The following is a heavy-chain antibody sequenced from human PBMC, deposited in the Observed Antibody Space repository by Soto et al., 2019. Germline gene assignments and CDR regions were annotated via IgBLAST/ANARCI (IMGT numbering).Heavy chain of an antibody. Sequence: GGSLRLSCAASGFTFSSYGMHWVRQAPGKGLEWVAVIWYDGSNKYYADSVKGRFTISRDNSKNTLYLQMNSLRAEDTAVYYCARDIIRFLEWSPHYYYGMDVWGQGTTVTVSS. J-gene: IGHJ6*02. V-gene: IGHV3-33*01. CDR2: IWYDGSNK. D-gene: IGHD3-3*01. CDR3: ARDIIRFLEWSPHYYYGMDV. CDR1: GFTFSSYG.